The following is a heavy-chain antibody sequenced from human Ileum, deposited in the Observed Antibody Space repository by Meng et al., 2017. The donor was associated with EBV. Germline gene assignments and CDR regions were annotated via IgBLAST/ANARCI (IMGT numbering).Heavy chain of an antibody. CDR2: IYHSGIT. V-gene: IGHV4-4*02. CDR3: ARDPTGGEDHQRV. CDR1: RDSVTSDRW. J-gene: IGHJ4*02. D-gene: IGHD1-14*01. Sequence: QVQLQESGPGLVKPSGTLTLDCTVSRDSVTSDRWWGWVRQPPGKGLEWIGEIYHSGITIYNPSLKSRVTMSVDNSKNQFSLKLNSMTAADTAVYYCARDPTGGEDHQRVGGQGPRVTVAS.